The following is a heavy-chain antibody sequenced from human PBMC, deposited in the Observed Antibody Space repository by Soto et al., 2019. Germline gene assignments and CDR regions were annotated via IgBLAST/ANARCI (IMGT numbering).Heavy chain of an antibody. CDR3: AREGYSNGHLSDY. D-gene: IGHD5-18*01. V-gene: IGHV3-30-3*01. CDR1: GFTFSSYA. CDR2: ISYAGSNK. J-gene: IGHJ4*02. Sequence: GSLRLSCAASGFTFSSYAMHWVRQAPGKGLEWVAVISYAGSNKYYADSVKGRFTISRDNSKNTLYLQMNSRRAEDTAVYYCAREGYSNGHLSDYWGQGTPVTVYS.